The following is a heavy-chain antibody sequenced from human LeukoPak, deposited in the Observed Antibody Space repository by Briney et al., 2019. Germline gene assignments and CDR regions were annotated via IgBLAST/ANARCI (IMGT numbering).Heavy chain of an antibody. CDR3: ARGVSSPYYYDSSGHRQRISGYFDY. Sequence: GGSLRLSCAASGFTFSSYGMHWVRQAPGKGLEWVAVISYDGSNKYYADSVKGRFTISRDNSKNTLYLQMNSLRAEDTAVYYCARGVSSPYYYDSSGHRQRISGYFDYWGQGTLVTVSS. CDR1: GFTFSSYG. CDR2: ISYDGSNK. J-gene: IGHJ4*02. D-gene: IGHD3-22*01. V-gene: IGHV3-30*03.